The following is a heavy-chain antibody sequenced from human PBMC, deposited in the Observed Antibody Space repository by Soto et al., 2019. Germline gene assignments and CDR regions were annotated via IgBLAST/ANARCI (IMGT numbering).Heavy chain of an antibody. CDR3: ARVPGP. CDR1: GGSISSGGYS. J-gene: IGHJ5*02. CDR2: IYHSGST. V-gene: IGHV4-30-2*01. Sequence: QLQLQESGSGLVKPSQTLSLTCAVSGGSISSGGYSWSWIRQPPGKGLGWIGYIYHSGSTYYTPAPXSXXTTSVDRSKNQFSLKLSSVTAADTAVYYCARVPGPWGQGTLVTVSS.